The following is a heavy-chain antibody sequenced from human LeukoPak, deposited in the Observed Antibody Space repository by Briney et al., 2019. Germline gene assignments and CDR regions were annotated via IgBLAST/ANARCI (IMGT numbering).Heavy chain of an antibody. D-gene: IGHD3-16*01. Sequence: PSETLSLTCAVYGGSFSGYYWSWIRQPPGKGLEWIGEINHSGSTNYNPSLKSRVTLSVDTSKNQFSLKLSSVTAADTAVYYCARGQGESDYWGQGTLVTVSS. CDR3: ARGQGESDY. J-gene: IGHJ4*02. CDR2: INHSGST. V-gene: IGHV4-34*01. CDR1: GGSFSGYY.